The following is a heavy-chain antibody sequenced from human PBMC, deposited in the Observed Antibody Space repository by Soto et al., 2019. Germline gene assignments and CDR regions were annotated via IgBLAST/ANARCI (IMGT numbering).Heavy chain of an antibody. V-gene: IGHV1-3*05. CDR1: GYTFTSYA. Sequence: QVQLVQSGAEEKKPGASVKVSCKASGYTFTSYAMHWVRQAPGQRLEWMGWINAGNSDTTYSQKFQGRVTITSDTSASTAYMELTSLRSEDTAVYYCARDFSVVVVAPGYWGQGTLVTVSS. J-gene: IGHJ4*02. CDR2: INAGNSDT. D-gene: IGHD3-22*01. CDR3: ARDFSVVVVAPGY.